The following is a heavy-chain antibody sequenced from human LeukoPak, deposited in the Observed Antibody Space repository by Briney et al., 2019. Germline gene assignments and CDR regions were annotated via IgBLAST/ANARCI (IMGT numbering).Heavy chain of an antibody. J-gene: IGHJ4*02. CDR1: GGSFSGYY. CDR3: ARGGGYYYDSSGYCIDY. CDR2: ISHSGST. V-gene: IGHV4-34*01. D-gene: IGHD3-22*01. Sequence: SETLSLTCAVYGGSFSGYYWSWIRQPPGKGLEWIGEISHSGSTNYNPSLKSRVTISVDTSKNQFSLKLSSVTAADTAVYYCARGGGYYYDSSGYCIDYWGQGTLVTVSS.